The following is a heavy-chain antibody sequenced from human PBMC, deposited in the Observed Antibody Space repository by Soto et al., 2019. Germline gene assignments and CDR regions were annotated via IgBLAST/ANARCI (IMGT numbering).Heavy chain of an antibody. CDR3: ARGREEAGGPFDY. CDR2: IYYTGST. Sequence: QVQLQESGPGLVKPSQTLSLTCSVSGASISSGNYYWSWIRQHPGKGLEWIGYIYYTGSTYYNPSLRSRITMSEDMSKNHFSLRLSSVTAADTAVYYCARGREEAGGPFDYWGQGTLVTVSS. D-gene: IGHD3-10*01. CDR1: GASISSGNYY. V-gene: IGHV4-31*03. J-gene: IGHJ4*02.